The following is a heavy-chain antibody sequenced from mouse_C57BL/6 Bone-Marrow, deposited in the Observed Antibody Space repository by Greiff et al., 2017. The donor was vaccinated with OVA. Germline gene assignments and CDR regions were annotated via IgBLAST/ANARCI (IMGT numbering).Heavy chain of an antibody. CDR1: GYTFTSYW. CDR3: AKGAYYGSSYEAY. V-gene: IGHV1-53*01. D-gene: IGHD1-1*01. J-gene: IGHJ3*01. Sequence: QVQLQQPGTELVKPGASVKLSCKASGYTFTSYWMHWVKQRPGQGLEWIGNFNPSNGGTNYNEKFKSKATMTVDKSSSPAYMQLSSLTSEYSAVYYCAKGAYYGSSYEAYWGQGTLVTVSA. CDR2: FNPSNGGT.